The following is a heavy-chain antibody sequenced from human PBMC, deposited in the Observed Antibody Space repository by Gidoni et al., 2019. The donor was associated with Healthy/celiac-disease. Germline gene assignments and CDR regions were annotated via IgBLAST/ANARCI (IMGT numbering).Heavy chain of an antibody. CDR1: GGSISSGDYY. CDR2: IYYSGST. J-gene: IGHJ3*02. CDR3: AGSFIAAASDAFDI. Sequence: QVQLQESGPGLVQPSQTLSLTCTVSGGSISSGDYYWSWIRQPPGKGLEWIGYIYYSGSTYYNPSLKSRVTISVDTSKNQFSLKLSSVTAAYTAVYYCAGSFIAAASDAFDIWGQGTMVTVSS. D-gene: IGHD6-13*01. V-gene: IGHV4-30-4*01.